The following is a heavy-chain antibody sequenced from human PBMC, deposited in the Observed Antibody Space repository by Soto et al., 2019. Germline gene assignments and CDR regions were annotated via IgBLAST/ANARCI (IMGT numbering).Heavy chain of an antibody. CDR3: AKDDLWFGELRYDYGMDV. CDR1: GFTFSSYA. J-gene: IGHJ6*02. CDR2: ISGSGGST. Sequence: EVQLLESGGGLVQPGGSLRLSCAASGFTFSSYAMSWVRQAPGKGLEWVSAISGSGGSTYYADSVKGRFTISRDNSKNTLYLQMNSMRAEDTAVYYCAKDDLWFGELRYDYGMDVWGQGTTVTVSS. D-gene: IGHD3-10*01. V-gene: IGHV3-23*01.